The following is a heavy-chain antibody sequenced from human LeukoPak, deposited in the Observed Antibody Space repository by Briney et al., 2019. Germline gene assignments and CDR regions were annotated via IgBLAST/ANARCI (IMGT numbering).Heavy chain of an antibody. J-gene: IGHJ4*02. Sequence: SETLSLTCAVYGGSFSGYYWSWIRQPPGKGLEWIGEINHSGSTNYNPSLKSRVTISVDTSKNQFSLKLSSVTAADTAVYYCARLEDSSGYYYLGYWGQGTLVTVSS. V-gene: IGHV4-34*01. CDR1: GGSFSGYY. CDR2: INHSGST. CDR3: ARLEDSSGYYYLGY. D-gene: IGHD3-22*01.